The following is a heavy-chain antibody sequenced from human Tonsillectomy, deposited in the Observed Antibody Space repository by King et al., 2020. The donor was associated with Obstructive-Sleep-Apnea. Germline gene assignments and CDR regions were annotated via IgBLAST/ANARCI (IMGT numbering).Heavy chain of an antibody. CDR2: INPNSGGT. J-gene: IGHJ4*02. V-gene: IGHV1-2*04. CDR1: GYTFTGYY. D-gene: IGHD2-8*01. Sequence: QLVQSGAEVKKPGASVKVSCKASGYTFTGYYMHWVRQAPGQGLEWMGWINPNSGGTNYAQKFQGWVTMTRDTSISTAYMELSGLGSDDTAVYYCARSVYCTNGVCYSYFDYWGQGTLVTVSS. CDR3: ARSVYCTNGVCYSYFDY.